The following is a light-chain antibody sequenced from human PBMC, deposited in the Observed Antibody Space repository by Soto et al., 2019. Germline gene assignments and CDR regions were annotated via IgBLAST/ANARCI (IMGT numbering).Light chain of an antibody. CDR3: QRFGTSPPWT. CDR1: QSVRSSY. Sequence: EIVLTHSPGTLSSSPGERVTLSCRASQSVRSSYLAWYQQKPGQAPRLLIYGTSIRATGIPDRFSGSGSGTDFTLTITRLEPEDFAVYYCQRFGTSPPWTFGQGTKVDIK. J-gene: IGKJ1*01. CDR2: GTS. V-gene: IGKV3-20*01.